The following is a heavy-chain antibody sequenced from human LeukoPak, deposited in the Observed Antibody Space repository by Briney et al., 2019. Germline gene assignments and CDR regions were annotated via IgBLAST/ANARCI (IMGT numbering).Heavy chain of an antibody. CDR3: ARGRGAGIIVRWFDP. V-gene: IGHV4-39*07. CDR1: GGSISSSRYF. CDR2: IADSGSA. Sequence: PSETLSLTCTVSGGSISSSRYFWSWIRQPPGKGLEWIGEIADSGSANYNPSLESRVTISVDRSKNQLCLKLSSVTAADTAVYYCARGRGAGIIVRWFDPWGQGSLVTVSS. J-gene: IGHJ5*02. D-gene: IGHD1-14*01.